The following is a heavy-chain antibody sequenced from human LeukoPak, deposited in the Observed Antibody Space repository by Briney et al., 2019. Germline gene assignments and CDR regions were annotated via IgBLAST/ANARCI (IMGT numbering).Heavy chain of an antibody. J-gene: IGHJ3*02. V-gene: IGHV3-48*01. CDR1: GFTLSSYS. CDR3: ARDHSSSSGAFDI. Sequence: GGPLTLSCAASGFTLSSYSMNWVRQATGKGLEWVSYYSCSSSTIYYADSVKGRFSIFRDNAKDSLYLQMNSLRAEDTAVYYCARDHSSSSGAFDIWGQGTMVTVSS. CDR2: YSCSSSTI. D-gene: IGHD6-6*01.